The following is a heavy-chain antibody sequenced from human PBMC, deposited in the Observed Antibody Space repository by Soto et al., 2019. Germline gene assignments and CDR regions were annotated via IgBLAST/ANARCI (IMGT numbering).Heavy chain of an antibody. J-gene: IGHJ4*02. CDR2: ISSSSSTI. D-gene: IGHD2-15*01. Sequence: GGSLRLSCAASGFTFSSYSMNWVRQAPGKGLEWVSYISSSSSTIYYADSVKGRFTISRDNAKDSLYLQMNSLRAEDTAVYYCARVSKGYCSGGSCCALDYWGQGTLVTVSS. CDR1: GFTFSSYS. CDR3: ARVSKGYCSGGSCCALDY. V-gene: IGHV3-48*01.